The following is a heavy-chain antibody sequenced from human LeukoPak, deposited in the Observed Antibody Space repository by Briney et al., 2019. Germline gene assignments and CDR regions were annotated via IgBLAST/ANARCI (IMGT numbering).Heavy chain of an antibody. V-gene: IGHV3-21*01. CDR2: ISSGSSNR. Sequence: KPGGSLRLSCAGSGFTFSNYGMNWVRQAPGKGLEWVSSISSGSSNRDYADSMKGRFTISRDNAKDSLYLQMNRLIAEDTAVYYCAREVTPGHYYLDYWGQGTLVTVSS. CDR1: GFTFSNYG. CDR3: AREVTPGHYYLDY. D-gene: IGHD4-11*01. J-gene: IGHJ4*02.